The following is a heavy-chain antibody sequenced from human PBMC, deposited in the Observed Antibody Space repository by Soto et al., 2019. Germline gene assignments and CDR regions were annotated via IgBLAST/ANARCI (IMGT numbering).Heavy chain of an antibody. CDR2: VVPFFGSP. CDR1: GDTFSRLT. D-gene: IGHD6-19*01. V-gene: IGHV1-69*13. Sequence: GASVKVSCKASGDTFSRLTINWVRQAPGQGLEWLGGVVPFFGSPTYSQKFQGRLTITADASTSTFYMELTGLTSEDTALYYCAREDDTTGSYSWFDPWGQGTLVTVSS. J-gene: IGHJ5*02. CDR3: AREDDTTGSYSWFDP.